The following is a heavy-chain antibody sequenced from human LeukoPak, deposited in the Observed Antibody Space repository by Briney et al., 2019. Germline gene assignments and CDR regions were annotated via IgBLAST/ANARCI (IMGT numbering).Heavy chain of an antibody. CDR3: AIGVPYLLTT. Sequence: GGSLRLSCTASGFKFDDYGMTWVRQAPGKGLEWVSAISGSGGSTYYADSVKGRFTISRDNSKNTLYLQMNSLRAEDTAVYYCAIGVPYLLTTWGQGTLVTVSS. J-gene: IGHJ5*02. CDR2: ISGSGGST. D-gene: IGHD1-14*01. CDR1: GFKFDDYG. V-gene: IGHV3-23*01.